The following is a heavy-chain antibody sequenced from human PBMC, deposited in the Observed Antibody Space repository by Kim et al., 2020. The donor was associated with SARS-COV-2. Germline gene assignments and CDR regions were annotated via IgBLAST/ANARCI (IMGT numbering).Heavy chain of an antibody. D-gene: IGHD2-15*01. CDR3: ARVPYCSGGSCYYYGMDV. J-gene: IGHJ6*02. V-gene: IGHV4-30-2*05. Sequence: KSRVTISVGTSKNQFSLKLSSVTAADTAVYYCARVPYCSGGSCYYYGMDVWGQGTTVTVSS.